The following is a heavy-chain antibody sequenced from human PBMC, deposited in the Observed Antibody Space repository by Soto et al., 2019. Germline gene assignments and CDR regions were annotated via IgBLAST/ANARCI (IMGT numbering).Heavy chain of an antibody. J-gene: IGHJ5*02. Sequence: GSLRLSCAASGFTFSGSAMHWVRQASGKGLEWVGRIRSKANSYATAYAASVKGRFTISRDDSKNTAYLQMNSLRTEDTAVYYCTTSITGIGGWFDPWGQGTLVTVSS. CDR2: IRSKANSYAT. CDR1: GFTFSGSA. D-gene: IGHD1-20*01. V-gene: IGHV3-73*01. CDR3: TTSITGIGGWFDP.